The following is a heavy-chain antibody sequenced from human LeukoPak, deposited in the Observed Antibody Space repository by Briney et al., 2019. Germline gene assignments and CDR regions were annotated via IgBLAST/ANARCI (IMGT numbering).Heavy chain of an antibody. D-gene: IGHD4-23*01. CDR1: GFTFSSYW. J-gene: IGHJ4*02. V-gene: IGHV3-7*01. Sequence: PGGSLRLSRAASGFTFSSYWMSWVRQAPGKGLEWVANIKEDGSEKYYMDSVKGRFTISRDNAKNSLYLQMNSLRAEDTAMYYCARDYGGNSVYWGQGTLVTVSS. CDR3: ARDYGGNSVY. CDR2: IKEDGSEK.